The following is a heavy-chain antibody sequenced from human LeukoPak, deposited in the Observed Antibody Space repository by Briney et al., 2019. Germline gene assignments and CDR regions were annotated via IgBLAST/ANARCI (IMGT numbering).Heavy chain of an antibody. CDR2: IYHSGST. CDR1: GYSISSGYY. V-gene: IGHV4-38-2*02. J-gene: IGHJ6*01. CDR3: ASHRYYYYGMDV. Sequence: PSETLSLTCTVSGYSISSGYYWGWIRQPPGKGLEWIGSIYHSGSTYYNLSLKSRVTISVDTSKNQFSLKLSSVTAADTAVYYCASHRYYYYGMDVWGQGTTVTVSS.